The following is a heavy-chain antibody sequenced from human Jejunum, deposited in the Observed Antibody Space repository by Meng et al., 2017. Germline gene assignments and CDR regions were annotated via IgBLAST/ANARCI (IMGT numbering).Heavy chain of an antibody. CDR2: IYHSGRT. CDR1: GDSISSTNW. V-gene: IGHV4-4*02. J-gene: IGHJ4*02. D-gene: IGHD5-12*01. CDR3: ARGVGDIRVGFDY. Sequence: VHLKESGPGLVKPSGTLSLTCEVSGDSISSTNWWDWLRQPPGKGLEWIGEIYHSGRTNFNPSLESRVTISVDESKNQFSLTLNSVTAADTAVYYCARGVGDIRVGFDYWGQGILVTVSS.